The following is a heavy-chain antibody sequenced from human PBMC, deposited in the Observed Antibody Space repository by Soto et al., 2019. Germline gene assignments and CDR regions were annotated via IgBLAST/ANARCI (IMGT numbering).Heavy chain of an antibody. CDR1: GGSISSYY. V-gene: IGHV4-59*01. D-gene: IGHD6-19*01. Sequence: SETLSLTCTVSGGSISSYYWSWIRQPPGKGLEWIGYIYYSGSTNYNPSLKSRVTISVDTSKNQFSLKLSSVTAADTAVYYCARGIAVAGPTWWFDPWGQGTLVTVSS. J-gene: IGHJ5*02. CDR3: ARGIAVAGPTWWFDP. CDR2: IYYSGST.